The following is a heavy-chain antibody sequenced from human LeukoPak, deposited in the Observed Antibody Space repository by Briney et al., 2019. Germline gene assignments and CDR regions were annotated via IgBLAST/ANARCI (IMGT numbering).Heavy chain of an antibody. Sequence: ASVKVSCKASGGTFSNYAINWVRQAPGQGLEWMGRINPNSGGTNYAQKFQGRVTMTRDTSISTVYMELSRLRSDDTAVYYCARVGYYESSGYYEYWGQGTLVTVSS. J-gene: IGHJ4*02. V-gene: IGHV1-2*06. D-gene: IGHD3-22*01. CDR2: INPNSGGT. CDR1: GGTFSNYA. CDR3: ARVGYYESSGYYEY.